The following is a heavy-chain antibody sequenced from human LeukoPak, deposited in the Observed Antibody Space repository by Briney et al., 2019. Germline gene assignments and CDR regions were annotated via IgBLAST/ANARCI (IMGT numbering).Heavy chain of an antibody. J-gene: IGHJ4*02. CDR3: ARDATRGGNNDY. D-gene: IGHD2-15*01. V-gene: IGHV3-7*01. CDR2: INEDGSYK. Sequence: GGSLRLSCAVSGFTFTSYWMSWVRQAPGKGLEWVANINEDGSYKFHADSVKGRLTISRDNSKNSLYLQMSSLRADDTAVYYCARDATRGGNNDYWGQGTRVIVSS. CDR1: GFTFTSYW.